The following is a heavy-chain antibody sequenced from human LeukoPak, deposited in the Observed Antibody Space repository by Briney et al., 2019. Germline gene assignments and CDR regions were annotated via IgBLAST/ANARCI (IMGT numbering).Heavy chain of an antibody. V-gene: IGHV3-7*03. Sequence: GGSRRLSCPASGFTFSTNWMAWVRQAPGKGLEWVANIKEDGSETYYVDSVKGRFTISRDNAKNSVYLQMSSLRAEDTAVYYCARDPDCTTTSCFDYWGQGTLVTVSS. D-gene: IGHD2-2*01. CDR1: GFTFSTNW. J-gene: IGHJ4*02. CDR2: IKEDGSET. CDR3: ARDPDCTTTSCFDY.